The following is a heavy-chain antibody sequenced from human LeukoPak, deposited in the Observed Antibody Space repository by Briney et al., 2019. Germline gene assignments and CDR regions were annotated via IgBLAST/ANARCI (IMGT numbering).Heavy chain of an antibody. D-gene: IGHD5-12*01. CDR1: GFTFSDYY. CDR3: ARGTVATAYYYYYMDV. Sequence: GGSLRLSCAASGFTFSDYYMSWIRQAPGKGLEWVSYISSSGSTKYYADSVKGRFTISRDNAKNSYLQMKSLRAEDTAVYYCARGTVATAYYYYYMDVWGKGTTVTVSS. J-gene: IGHJ6*03. V-gene: IGHV3-11*01. CDR2: ISSSGSTK.